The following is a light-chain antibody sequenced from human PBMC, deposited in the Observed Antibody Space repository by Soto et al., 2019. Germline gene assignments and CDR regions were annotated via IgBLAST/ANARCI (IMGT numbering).Light chain of an antibody. CDR2: KAS. CDR3: QQYNSYSQT. CDR1: QSISSW. Sequence: DIQMTQSPSTLSASVGDRVTITCRASQSISSWLAWYQQKPGKAPKLLIYKASSLESGVPSRFSGRGSGTEFTLTISSLQPDDFATYNCQQYNSYSQTFGQGTKVEIK. J-gene: IGKJ1*01. V-gene: IGKV1-5*03.